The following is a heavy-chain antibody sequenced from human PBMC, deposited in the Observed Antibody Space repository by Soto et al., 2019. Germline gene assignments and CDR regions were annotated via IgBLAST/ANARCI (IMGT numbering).Heavy chain of an antibody. CDR1: DYTLTSYA. CDR3: ATAGNYDSSGRDF. CDR2: ISANSGNT. V-gene: IGHV1-18*04. D-gene: IGHD3-22*01. J-gene: IGHJ4*02. Sequence: ASVKVSCKASDYTLTSYAISWVRQAPGQGLEWMGWISANSGNTNYAQKLQGRVTMTTDTSTSTAYMELRSLRSDDTAVYYCATAGNYDSSGRDFWGQGTLVTVSS.